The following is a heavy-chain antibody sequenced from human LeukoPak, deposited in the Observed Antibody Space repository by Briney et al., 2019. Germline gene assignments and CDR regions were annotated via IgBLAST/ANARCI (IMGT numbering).Heavy chain of an antibody. V-gene: IGHV3-30-3*01. Sequence: GGSLRLSCAASGFTFSFYAMHWVRQAPGKGLEWVAVISYDGSNKYYAESVKGRFTISRDNSKNTLYLQMNSLRAEDTAVYYCAKALRVAAARYYFDYWGQGTLVTVSS. CDR2: ISYDGSNK. CDR3: AKALRVAAARYYFDY. J-gene: IGHJ4*02. D-gene: IGHD6-13*01. CDR1: GFTFSFYA.